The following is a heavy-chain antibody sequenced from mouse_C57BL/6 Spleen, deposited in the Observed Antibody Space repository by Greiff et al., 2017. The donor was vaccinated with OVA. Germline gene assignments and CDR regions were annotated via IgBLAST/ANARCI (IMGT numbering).Heavy chain of an antibody. Sequence: QVQLQQPGAELVRPGSSVKLSCKASGYTFTSYWMHWVKQRPIQGLEWIGNIDPSDSETHYNQKFKDKATLTVDKSSSTAYMQLSSLTSEDSAVYCCARYYGSSTYAMDYWGQGTSVTVSS. J-gene: IGHJ4*01. V-gene: IGHV1-52*01. CDR3: ARYYGSSTYAMDY. CDR2: IDPSDSET. CDR1: GYTFTSYW. D-gene: IGHD1-1*01.